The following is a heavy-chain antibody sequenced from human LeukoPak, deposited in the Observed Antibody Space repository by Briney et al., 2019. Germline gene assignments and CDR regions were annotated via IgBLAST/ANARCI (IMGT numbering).Heavy chain of an antibody. CDR3: TRGRGGSGYLFDY. CDR2: INPNSGVI. Sequence: ASVKASCKAFGYTFTGYYIQWMRQAPGQGLEWMGRINPNSGVINYAPDFQGRVTMTRVTSINTVYMELSRLRSDDTAVYYYTRGRGGSGYLFDYWGQGTLVGVSS. D-gene: IGHD3-22*01. V-gene: IGHV1-2*06. J-gene: IGHJ4*02. CDR1: GYTFTGYY.